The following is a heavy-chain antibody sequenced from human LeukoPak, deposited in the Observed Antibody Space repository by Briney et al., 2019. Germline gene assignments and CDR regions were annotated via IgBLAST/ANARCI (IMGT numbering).Heavy chain of an antibody. CDR1: GGSFSGYY. Sequence: SETLSLTCAVYGGSFSGYYWSWIRQPPGKGLEWIGENNHSGSTNYNPSLKSRVTISVDTSKNQFSLKLSSVTAADTTVYYCARRERITMVRGAHYYYYYYMDVWGKGTTVTVSS. D-gene: IGHD3-10*01. CDR3: ARRERITMVRGAHYYYYYYMDV. J-gene: IGHJ6*03. CDR2: NNHSGST. V-gene: IGHV4-34*01.